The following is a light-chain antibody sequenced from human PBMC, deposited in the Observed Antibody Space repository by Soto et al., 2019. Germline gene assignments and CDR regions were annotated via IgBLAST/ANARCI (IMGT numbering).Light chain of an antibody. CDR3: QQYKNGWA. CDR2: GAS. Sequence: EIVMTQSPATLSVSPGERATVSCRASQSVGSNLAWYQQKPGQAPRLLIYGASTRATGIPARFSGGGSGTEFTLTISSLQSEDFAVYYCQQYKNGWAFGQGTKVDIK. V-gene: IGKV3-15*01. J-gene: IGKJ1*01. CDR1: QSVGSN.